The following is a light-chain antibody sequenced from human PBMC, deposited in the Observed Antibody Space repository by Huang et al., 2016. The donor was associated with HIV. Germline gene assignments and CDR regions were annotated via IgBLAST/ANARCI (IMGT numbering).Light chain of an antibody. V-gene: IGKV3-15*01. CDR3: QQYNNWPGFT. CDR1: QSVSSN. Sequence: IVMTQSPATLSVSPGERATLSCRASQSVSSNLAWYQQKPGQAPRLLIYGASSRATGIPARLSGSGSGTEFTLTISSLQSEDFAVYYCQQYNNWPGFTFGPGTKVDIK. CDR2: GAS. J-gene: IGKJ3*01.